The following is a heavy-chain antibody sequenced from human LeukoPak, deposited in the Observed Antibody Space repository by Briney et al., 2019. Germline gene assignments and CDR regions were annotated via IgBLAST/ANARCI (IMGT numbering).Heavy chain of an antibody. CDR2: TYYRSRWYN. CDR1: GDSVSSNSAA. J-gene: IGHJ3*02. V-gene: IGHV6-1*01. CDR3: ARDLAWDAFDI. Sequence: SQTLSLTCAISGDSVSSNSAAWNWIRRSPSRGLEWLGRTYYRSRWYNDYAVFVKSRMTINPDTSKNQFSLHLNSVTPEDTAVYYCARDLAWDAFDIWGQGTMVTVSS.